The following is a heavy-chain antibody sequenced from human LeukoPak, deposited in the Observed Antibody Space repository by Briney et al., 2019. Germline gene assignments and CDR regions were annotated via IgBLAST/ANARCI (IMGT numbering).Heavy chain of an antibody. Sequence: GGSLRLSCAASGFTFRSYEMNWVRHAPGRGPEWVSHISGGGESAVYPDAVKGRFTISRDNANNSLYLQMNSLRVEDTGVYYCARRSGRRYEYWGQGVLVTVSP. CDR1: GFTFRSYE. CDR3: ARRSGRRYEY. D-gene: IGHD5-24*01. J-gene: IGHJ4*02. V-gene: IGHV3-48*03. CDR2: ISGGGESA.